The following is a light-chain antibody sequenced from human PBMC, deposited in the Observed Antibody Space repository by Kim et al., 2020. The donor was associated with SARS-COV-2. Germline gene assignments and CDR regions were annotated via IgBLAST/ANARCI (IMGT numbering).Light chain of an antibody. J-gene: IGKJ5*01. CDR1: QSVSTY. CDR2: EAS. V-gene: IGKV3-11*01. CDR3: QQRTSWPLT. Sequence: LSPGERATLSCRASQSVSTYLSWYQQKPRQTPRLLIYEASNRATGIPVRFSGSGSGTDFTLTISSLEPEDFAVYYCQQRTSWPLTFGQGTRLEIK.